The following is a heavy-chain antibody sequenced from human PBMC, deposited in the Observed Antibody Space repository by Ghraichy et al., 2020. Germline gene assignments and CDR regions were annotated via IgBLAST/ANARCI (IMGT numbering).Heavy chain of an antibody. CDR1: GFSFTDYW. J-gene: IGHJ4*02. Sequence: GGSLRLSCAASGFSFTDYWMHWVRQTPGRGLEWVSHLNTDGTTVNYADSVKGRFTISRVNAKNTVYLQMISLTVEDTAFYYCVRSYKDGLRHFDYWGQGTLVTVSS. CDR2: LNTDGTTV. CDR3: VRSYKDGLRHFDY. V-gene: IGHV3-74*01. D-gene: IGHD1-14*01.